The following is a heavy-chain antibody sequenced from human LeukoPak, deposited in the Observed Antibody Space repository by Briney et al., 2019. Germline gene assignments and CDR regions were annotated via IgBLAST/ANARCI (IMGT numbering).Heavy chain of an antibody. CDR2: INPNSGGT. CDR1: GYTFSGYY. CDR3: ARDYYDSSGYWGWFDP. J-gene: IGHJ5*02. V-gene: IGHV1-2*02. Sequence: ASVKVSCKASGYTFSGYYMHWVRQAPGQGLEWMGWINPNSGGTNYAQKFQGRVTMTRDTSISTAYMELSRLRSDDTAVYYCARDYYDSSGYWGWFDPWGQGTLVTVSS. D-gene: IGHD3-22*01.